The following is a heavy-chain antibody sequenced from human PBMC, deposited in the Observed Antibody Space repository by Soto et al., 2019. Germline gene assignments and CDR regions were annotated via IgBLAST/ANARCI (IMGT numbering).Heavy chain of an antibody. V-gene: IGHV3-13*01. CDR3: ARTNPPKNFDY. Sequence: GGSLRLSCAASGFTFSSYDMHWVRQATGKGLEWVSAIGTAGDTYYPGSVKGRFTISRENAKNSLYLQMNSLRAGDTAVYYCARTNPPKNFDYWGQGTLVTVSS. J-gene: IGHJ4*02. CDR1: GFTFSSYD. CDR2: IGTAGDT.